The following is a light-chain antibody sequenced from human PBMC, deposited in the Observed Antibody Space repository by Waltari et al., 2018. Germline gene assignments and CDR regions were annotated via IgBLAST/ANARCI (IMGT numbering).Light chain of an antibody. Sequence: QSALTQPASVSGSPGPSIPISCTGTSSDVGGYNYVSWYQQHPGKAPKLMIYDVSKRPSGVSNRFSGSKSGNTASLTISGLQAEDEADYYCSSYTSSSTPVFGGGTKLTVL. CDR1: SSDVGGYNY. CDR3: SSYTSSSTPV. V-gene: IGLV2-14*01. CDR2: DVS. J-gene: IGLJ2*01.